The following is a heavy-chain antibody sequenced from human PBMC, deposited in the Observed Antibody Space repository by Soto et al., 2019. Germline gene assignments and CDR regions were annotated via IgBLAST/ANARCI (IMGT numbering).Heavy chain of an antibody. V-gene: IGHV4-30-4*01. CDR2: IYYSGST. J-gene: IGHJ5*02. CDR3: ARGRGNRDYDTLTGYYPQPSNWFDP. Sequence: KTSETLSLTCTVSGGSISSGDYYWSWIRQPPGKGLEWIGYIYYSGSTYYNPSLKSRVTISVDTSKNQFSLKLSSVTAADTAVYYCARGRGNRDYDTLTGYYPQPSNWFDPWGQGTLVTVYS. D-gene: IGHD3-9*01. CDR1: GGSISSGDYY.